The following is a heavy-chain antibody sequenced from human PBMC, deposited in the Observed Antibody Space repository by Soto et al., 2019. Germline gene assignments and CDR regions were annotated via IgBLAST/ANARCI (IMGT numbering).Heavy chain of an antibody. CDR1: GGSFSSSSYY. CDR3: ARRYGGTFDY. D-gene: IGHD2-15*01. J-gene: IGHJ4*02. CDR2: IYYSGST. Sequence: SETLSLTCTVSGGSFSSSSYYWGWIRQPPGKGLEWIGTIYYSGSTNYNPSLKSRVTISVDTSKNQFSLKLSSVTAADTAVYYCARRYGGTFDYWGQGTLVTVSS. V-gene: IGHV4-39*07.